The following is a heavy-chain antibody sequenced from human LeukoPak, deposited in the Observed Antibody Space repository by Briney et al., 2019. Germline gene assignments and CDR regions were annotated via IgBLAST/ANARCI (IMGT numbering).Heavy chain of an antibody. CDR2: IYYSGST. J-gene: IGHJ6*03. V-gene: IGHV4-39*07. CDR1: GGSISSSSYY. CDR3: AKGRSSSYNRANYYYSYMDV. D-gene: IGHD6-13*01. Sequence: KASETLSLTCTVSGGSISSSSYYWGWIRQPPGKGLEGIGSIYYSGSTYYNPSLKSRVTISVDTSKNQFSLKLSSVTAADTAVYYCAKGRSSSYNRANYYYSYMDVWGKGTTVTVSS.